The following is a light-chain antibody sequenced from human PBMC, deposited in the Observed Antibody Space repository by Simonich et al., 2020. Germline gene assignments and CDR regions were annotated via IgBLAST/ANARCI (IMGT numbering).Light chain of an antibody. CDR1: QSISSW. V-gene: IGKV1-33*01. Sequence: DIQMTQSPSTLSASVGDRVTITCRASQSISSWLAWSQQKPGKAPKLLIYDASNLETGVPSRFSGSGSGTDFTFTISSLQPEDIATYYCQQYDNLPITFGQGTRLEIK. CDR2: DAS. J-gene: IGKJ5*01. CDR3: QQYDNLPIT.